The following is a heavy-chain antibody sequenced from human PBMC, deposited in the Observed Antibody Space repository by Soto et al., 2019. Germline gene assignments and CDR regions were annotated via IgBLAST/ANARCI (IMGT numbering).Heavy chain of an antibody. CDR2: IYSGGDT. V-gene: IGHV3-53*04. D-gene: IGHD3-10*01. CDR1: GFAVRHNY. J-gene: IGHJ6*04. CDR3: ARKTDSIPSGGDV. Sequence: EVQLVESGGGLVQPGGSLRLSCTASGFAVRHNYITWVRQAPGKGLEWVSLIYSGGDTAYAYSVKGRFTISRHTSQYTLYLQMNSLIAEDTAVYYCARKTDSIPSGGDVWGKGPAVTVSS.